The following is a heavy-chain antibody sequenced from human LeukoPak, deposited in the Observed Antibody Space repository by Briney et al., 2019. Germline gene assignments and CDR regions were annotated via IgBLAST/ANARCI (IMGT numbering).Heavy chain of an antibody. D-gene: IGHD3-10*01. CDR1: GFTVSSNY. CDR3: ASMVQGTYYFDY. J-gene: IGHJ4*02. Sequence: GGSLRLSCAASGFTVSSNYMSWVRQAPGKGLEWVSAISGSGGSTYYADSVKGRFTISRDNSKNTLYLQMNSLRAEDTAVYYCASMVQGTYYFDYWGQGTLVTVSS. CDR2: ISGSGGST. V-gene: IGHV3-23*01.